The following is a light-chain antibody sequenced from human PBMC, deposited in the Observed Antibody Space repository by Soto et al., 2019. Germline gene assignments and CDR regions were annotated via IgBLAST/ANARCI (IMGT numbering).Light chain of an antibody. CDR1: QSISSW. Sequence: DSQMTQSHSTLSASVGDRVTIPCRASQSISSWLAWYQQKPGKAPKLLIYDASSLESGVPSRFSGSGSGTEFTLTISSLQPDDFATYYCQQYNSYSRAFGQGTKVDI. V-gene: IGKV1-5*01. CDR2: DAS. CDR3: QQYNSYSRA. J-gene: IGKJ1*01.